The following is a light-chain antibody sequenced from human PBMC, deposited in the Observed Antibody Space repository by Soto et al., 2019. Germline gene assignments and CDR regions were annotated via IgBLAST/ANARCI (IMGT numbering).Light chain of an antibody. CDR2: LNSDGSH. J-gene: IGLJ2*01. Sequence: QSVLTQSPSASASLGASVKLTCTLSSGHSSYAIAWHQQQPEKGPRYLMKLNSDGSHSKGDGIPDRVSGSSSGAERYLTISSLKSEVEADYYCQTWGSGTVVFGGGTKLTVL. V-gene: IGLV4-69*01. CDR1: SGHSSYA. CDR3: QTWGSGTVV.